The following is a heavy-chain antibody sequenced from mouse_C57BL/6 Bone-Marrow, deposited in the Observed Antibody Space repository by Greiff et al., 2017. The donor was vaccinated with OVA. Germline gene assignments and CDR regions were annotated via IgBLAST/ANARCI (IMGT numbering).Heavy chain of an antibody. CDR2: IDPSDSYT. CDR3: ARSYDYDSWFAY. D-gene: IGHD2-4*01. J-gene: IGHJ3*01. CDR1: GYTFTSYW. V-gene: IGHV1-69*01. Sequence: QVQLQQPGAELVMPGASVKLSCKASGYTFTSYWMHWVKQRPGQGLEWIGKIDPSDSYTNYNQKFKGKSTLTVDKSSSTAYMQLSSLTSEDSAVYYCARSYDYDSWFAYWGQGTLVTVSA.